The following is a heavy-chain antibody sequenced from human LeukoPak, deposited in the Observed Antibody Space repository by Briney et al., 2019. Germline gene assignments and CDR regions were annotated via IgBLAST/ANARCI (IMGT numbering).Heavy chain of an antibody. D-gene: IGHD2-2*01. J-gene: IGHJ4*02. V-gene: IGHV3-23*01. CDR3: AKEGLSIVVVAAAPFDY. Sequence: PGGSLRLSCAASGFTFSSYATSWVRQGPGKGLEWVSAISGSGGNTYYADSVKGRFTISRDNSKNTLYPQMNSLRAEDTAVYYCAKEGLSIVVVAAAPFDYWGQGTLVTVSS. CDR1: GFTFSSYA. CDR2: ISGSGGNT.